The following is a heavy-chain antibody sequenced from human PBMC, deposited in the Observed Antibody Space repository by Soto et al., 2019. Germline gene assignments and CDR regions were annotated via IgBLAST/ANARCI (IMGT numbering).Heavy chain of an antibody. V-gene: IGHV3-49*03. CDR2: IRSKAYGGTT. CDR3: TRDYDSSGYLQDAFDI. J-gene: IGHJ3*02. D-gene: IGHD3-22*01. CDR1: GFTFGDYA. Sequence: EVQLVESGGGLVQPGRSLRLSCTASGFTFGDYAMSWFRQAPGKGLEWVGFIRSKAYGGTTEYAASVKGRFTISRDDSKSIAYLQMNSLKTEDTAVYYCTRDYDSSGYLQDAFDIWGQGTMVTVSS.